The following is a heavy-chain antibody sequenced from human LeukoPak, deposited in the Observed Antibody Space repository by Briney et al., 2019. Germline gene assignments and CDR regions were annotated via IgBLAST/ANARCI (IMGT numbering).Heavy chain of an antibody. CDR2: IGSSGSGGNT. Sequence: PGGSLRLSCTASGVTLSSYAMSWARQAPGKGLEWVSGIGSSGSGGNTYYADSVKGRFTISRDSSKNTLFLHMNTLRAEDTAIYYCAKGRIPAIVVVPAAMIPDYWGQGTLVTVSS. D-gene: IGHD2-2*01. CDR3: AKGRIPAIVVVPAAMIPDY. CDR1: GVTLSSYA. J-gene: IGHJ4*02. V-gene: IGHV3-23*01.